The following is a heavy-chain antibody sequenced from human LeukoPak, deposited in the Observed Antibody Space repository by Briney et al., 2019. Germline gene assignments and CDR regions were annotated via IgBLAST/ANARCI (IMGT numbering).Heavy chain of an antibody. CDR3: ARTYYYDSSAYNAFDI. V-gene: IGHV4-59*12. CDR2: IYYSGST. J-gene: IGHJ3*02. D-gene: IGHD3-22*01. CDR1: GGSINSYY. Sequence: SETLSLTCTVSGGSINSYYWSWIRQAPGMGLEWIGYIYYSGSTNYNPSLKSRVTISVDTSKNQFSLKLSSVTAADTAVYYCARTYYYDSSAYNAFDIWGQGTMVTVSS.